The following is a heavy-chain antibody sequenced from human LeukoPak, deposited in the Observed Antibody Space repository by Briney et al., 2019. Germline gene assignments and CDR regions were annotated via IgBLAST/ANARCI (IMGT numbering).Heavy chain of an antibody. CDR2: VWYDGSNK. Sequence: SGGSLRLSCAASGFTFSRYAMHWVRQAPGKGLEWVAVVWYDGSNKYYADSVKGRFTISRDNSKNTLYLQMDSLRAEDTAVYYCARDLRFYFDCWGQGTLVTVSS. D-gene: IGHD3-3*01. J-gene: IGHJ4*02. CDR1: GFTFSRYA. V-gene: IGHV3-33*01. CDR3: ARDLRFYFDC.